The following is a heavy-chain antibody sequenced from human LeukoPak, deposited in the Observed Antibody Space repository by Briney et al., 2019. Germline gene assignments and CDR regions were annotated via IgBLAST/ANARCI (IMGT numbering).Heavy chain of an antibody. V-gene: IGHV3-33*01. Sequence: GGSLRLSCAASGFTFSSYGMHWVRQAPGKGLEWVAVIWYDGSTKYYADSVKGRFTISRDNSKNTLYLQMNSLRAEDTAVYYCARDRTYGSGSYCDYWGQGTLVTVSS. CDR2: IWYDGSTK. CDR3: ARDRTYGSGSYCDY. CDR1: GFTFSSYG. D-gene: IGHD3-10*01. J-gene: IGHJ4*02.